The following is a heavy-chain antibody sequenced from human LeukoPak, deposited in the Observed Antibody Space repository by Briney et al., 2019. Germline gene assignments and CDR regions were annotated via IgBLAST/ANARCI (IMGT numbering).Heavy chain of an antibody. CDR1: GFTVSSYG. D-gene: IGHD5-12*01. CDR2: IWYDGNNK. Sequence: GGSLRLSCAASGFTVSSYGMHWVRQVPGKGLEWVAVIWYDGNNKYYADSVKGRFTISRDNSKNTLYLQMNSLRAEDTAVYYCAKAYGGYESHYYYYGMDVWGQGTTVTVSS. V-gene: IGHV3-30*02. CDR3: AKAYGGYESHYYYYGMDV. J-gene: IGHJ6*02.